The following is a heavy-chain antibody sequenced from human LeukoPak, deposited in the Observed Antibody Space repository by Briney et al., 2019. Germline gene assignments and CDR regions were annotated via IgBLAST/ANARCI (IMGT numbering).Heavy chain of an antibody. D-gene: IGHD1-26*01. CDR3: ARDRGVGGQLPYFDY. J-gene: IGHJ4*02. V-gene: IGHV1-46*01. Sequence: ASVKVSCKASGYTFTSYYMRWVRQAPGQGLEWMGIINASVGSTSYAQKFQGRVTVTRDMSTSTVYMELSSLRSEDTAVYYCARDRGVGGQLPYFDYWGQGTLVTVSS. CDR1: GYTFTSYY. CDR2: INASVGST.